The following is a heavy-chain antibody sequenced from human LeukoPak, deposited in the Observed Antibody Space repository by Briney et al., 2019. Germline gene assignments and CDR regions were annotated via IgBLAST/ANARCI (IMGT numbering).Heavy chain of an antibody. V-gene: IGHV4-59*01. Sequence: SETLSLTCTVSGGSISSYYWSWIRQPPGKGLEWIGYIYYSGSTNYNPSLKSRVTISVDTSKNQFSLKLSSVTAADTAVYYCARASGSYRVVDYWGQGTLVTVSS. J-gene: IGHJ4*02. CDR3: ARASGSYRVVDY. CDR2: IYYSGST. D-gene: IGHD1-26*01. CDR1: GGSISSYY.